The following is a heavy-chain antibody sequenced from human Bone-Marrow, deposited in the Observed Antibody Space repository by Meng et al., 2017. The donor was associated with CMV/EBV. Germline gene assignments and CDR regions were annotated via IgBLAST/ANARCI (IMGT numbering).Heavy chain of an antibody. CDR3: ARSEGTSGWYHYYFDY. J-gene: IGHJ4*02. Sequence: GGSLRLSCAASGFTFSDYYMSWIRQAPGKGLEWVSYISSNNIYIYYADSVKGRFTISRDNAKNSLYLQMNSLRAEDTAVYYCARSEGTSGWYHYYFDYWGQGTLVTVSS. V-gene: IGHV3-11*06. CDR2: ISSNNIYI. D-gene: IGHD6-19*01. CDR1: GFTFSDYY.